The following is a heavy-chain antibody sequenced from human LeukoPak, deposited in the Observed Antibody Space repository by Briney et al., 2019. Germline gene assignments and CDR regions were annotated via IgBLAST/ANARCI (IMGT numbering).Heavy chain of an antibody. CDR1: GGTFSNYP. CDR3: AGGEWGAYY. Sequence: GASVKVSCKVSGGTFSNYPISWVRQAPGQGLEWMGGIIPIFGTANYAQKFQGRVTITTDESTSTAYMELSSLRSEDTAVYYCAGGEWGAYYWGQGTLVTVSS. V-gene: IGHV1-69*05. J-gene: IGHJ4*02. CDR2: IIPIFGTA. D-gene: IGHD1-26*01.